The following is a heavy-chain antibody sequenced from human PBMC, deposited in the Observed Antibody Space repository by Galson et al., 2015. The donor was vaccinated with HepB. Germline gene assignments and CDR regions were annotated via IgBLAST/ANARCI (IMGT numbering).Heavy chain of an antibody. Sequence: SVKVSCKASGGTFSGYAISWVRQAPGQGLEWMGRIIPILGIANYAQKFQGRVTITADKSTSTAYMELSSLRSEDTAVYYCALRKGGEHYGMDVWGQGTTVTVSS. CDR1: GGTFSGYA. J-gene: IGHJ6*02. V-gene: IGHV1-69*04. CDR2: IIPILGIA. CDR3: ALRKGGEHYGMDV.